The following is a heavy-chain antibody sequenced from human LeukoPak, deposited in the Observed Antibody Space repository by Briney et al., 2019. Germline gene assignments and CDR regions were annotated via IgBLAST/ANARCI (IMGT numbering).Heavy chain of an antibody. CDR1: GYSFTGYF. D-gene: IGHD3-10*01. Sequence: ASVKVTCKTSGYSFTGYFMHWVRQAPGQGLEWMGWINPNSGDTKYAQRFQGRVTMTRDTSINTAYMELRRLTSDDTAVYYCARVPSMIRGVVNYGMDVWGQGTTVTVSS. CDR3: ARVPSMIRGVVNYGMDV. CDR2: INPNSGDT. J-gene: IGHJ6*02. V-gene: IGHV1-2*02.